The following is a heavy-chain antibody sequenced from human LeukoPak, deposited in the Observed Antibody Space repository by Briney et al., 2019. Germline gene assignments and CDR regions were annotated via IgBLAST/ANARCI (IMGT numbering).Heavy chain of an antibody. CDR2: ISAYNGNT. D-gene: IGHD2-8*01. CDR1: GYTFTSYG. Sequence: ASVKVSCKASGYTFTSYGISWVRQAPGQGLEWMGWISAYNGNTNYAQKLQGRVTMTTDTSTSTAYMELRSLRSDDTAVYYCARGPEYCTNGVCLPFDYWGQGTLVTVSP. CDR3: ARGPEYCTNGVCLPFDY. V-gene: IGHV1-18*01. J-gene: IGHJ4*02.